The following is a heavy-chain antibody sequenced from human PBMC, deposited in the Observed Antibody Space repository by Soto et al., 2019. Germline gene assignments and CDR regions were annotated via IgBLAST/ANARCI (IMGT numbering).Heavy chain of an antibody. D-gene: IGHD3-9*01. CDR2: IYHSGST. V-gene: IGHV4-4*02. Sequence: QVQLQESGPGLVKPSGTLSLTCAVSSGSISSSNWWSWVRQPPGKGLEWIGEIYHSGSTNYNPSLKSRVTIQVDKSKNQFSLKLSSVTAADTAVYYCARVTKYYDILTGYGSYGNWFDPWGQGTLVTVSS. CDR1: SGSISSSNW. CDR3: ARVTKYYDILTGYGSYGNWFDP. J-gene: IGHJ5*02.